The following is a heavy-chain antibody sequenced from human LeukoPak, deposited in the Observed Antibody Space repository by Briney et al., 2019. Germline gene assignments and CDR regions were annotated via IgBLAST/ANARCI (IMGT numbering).Heavy chain of an antibody. D-gene: IGHD3-22*01. CDR2: IYTRGST. CDR3: ARDRVHHYDSSGYYYEAPQYYFDY. J-gene: IGHJ4*02. CDR1: AGSISSYY. Sequence: SETLSLTCTGSAGSISSYYWSWIRQPPGKGLEWIGHIYTRGSTNYNPSLNSRVTMSVDTSKNHFSLKLSSVTAADTAVYYCARDRVHHYDSSGYYYEAPQYYFDYWGQGTLVTVSS. V-gene: IGHV4-4*07.